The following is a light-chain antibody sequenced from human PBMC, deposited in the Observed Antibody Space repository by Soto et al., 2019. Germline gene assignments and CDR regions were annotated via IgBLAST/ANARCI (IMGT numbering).Light chain of an antibody. V-gene: IGLV4-69*01. CDR3: QTWGRGPWV. Sequence: QLVLTQSPSASASLGASVKLTCSQSSGIRINAIAWHQQRPQKGPRFLMKVNSDGSHRKGDGIPDRFSGSSSGAERYLTISSLQSEDEADYYCQTWGRGPWVFGGGTKLTVL. CDR2: VNSDGSH. J-gene: IGLJ3*02. CDR1: SGIRINA.